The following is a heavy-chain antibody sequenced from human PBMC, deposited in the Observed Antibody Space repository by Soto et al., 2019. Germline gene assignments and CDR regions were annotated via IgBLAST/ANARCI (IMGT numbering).Heavy chain of an antibody. CDR2: IIPIFGTA. CDR3: ATQNVRYYYDSSGPLR. CDR1: GGTFSSYA. Sequence: SVKVCCEASGGTFSSYAISWVRQAPGQGLEWMGGIIPIFGTANYAQKFQGRVTITADESTSTAYMELSSLRSEDTAVYYCATQNVRYYYDSSGPLRWGQGTPVTVYS. J-gene: IGHJ4*02. D-gene: IGHD3-22*01. V-gene: IGHV1-69*13.